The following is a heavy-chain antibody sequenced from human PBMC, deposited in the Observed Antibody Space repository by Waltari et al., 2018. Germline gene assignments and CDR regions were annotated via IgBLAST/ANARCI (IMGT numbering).Heavy chain of an antibody. D-gene: IGHD1-26*01. Sequence: QVQLQQWGAGLLKPSETLSLTCAVYGGSFSGYYWSWIRQPPGKGLEWIGEINHSGSTNYNPSLKSRVTISVDTSKNQFSLKLSSVTAADTAVYYCAREGMGANQGWFDPWGQGTLVTVSS. V-gene: IGHV4-34*01. J-gene: IGHJ5*02. CDR1: GGSFSGYY. CDR2: INHSGST. CDR3: AREGMGANQGWFDP.